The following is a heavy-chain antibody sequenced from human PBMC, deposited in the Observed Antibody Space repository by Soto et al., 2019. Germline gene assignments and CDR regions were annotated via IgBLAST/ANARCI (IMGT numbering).Heavy chain of an antibody. CDR2: ISGSGGRT. D-gene: IGHD2-2*02. J-gene: IGHJ1*01. CDR1: GFTFSSYA. CDR3: AKAYCSSTSCYIAFQH. Sequence: EVQLLESGGGLVQPGGSLRLSCAASGFTFSSYAMSWVRQAPGKGLEWVSAISGSGGRTYYADSVKGRFTISRDNSKNTLYLQMNSLRAEDTAVYYCAKAYCSSTSCYIAFQHWGQGTLVTVSS. V-gene: IGHV3-23*01.